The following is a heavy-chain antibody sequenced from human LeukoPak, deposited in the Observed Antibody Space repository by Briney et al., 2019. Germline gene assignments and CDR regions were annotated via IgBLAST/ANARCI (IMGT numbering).Heavy chain of an antibody. CDR2: ISAYNGNT. D-gene: IGHD3-10*01. J-gene: IGHJ4*02. CDR1: GGTFSSYA. Sequence: ASVKVSCKASGGTFSSYAISWVRQAPGQGLEWMGWISAYNGNTNYAQKLQGRVTMTTDTSTSTAYMELRSLRSDDTAVYYCARGGSGPYYFDYWGQGTLVTVSS. CDR3: ARGGSGPYYFDY. V-gene: IGHV1-18*01.